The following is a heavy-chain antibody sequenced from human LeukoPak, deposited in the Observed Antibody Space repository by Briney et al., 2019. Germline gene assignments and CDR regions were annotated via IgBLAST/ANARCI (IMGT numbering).Heavy chain of an antibody. Sequence: EASVKVSCKAAGYTFTSYGISWVRQAPGQGLEWMGWISAYVVNTDYAQKFQGRVTMTTDTSRSTAYMELRSLRSDDTAVYYCVRDRAYVDSEAGGFDIWGQGTLVIVSA. D-gene: IGHD4-17*01. CDR1: GYTFTSYG. CDR3: VRDRAYVDSEAGGFDI. J-gene: IGHJ3*02. CDR2: ISAYVVNT. V-gene: IGHV1-18*01.